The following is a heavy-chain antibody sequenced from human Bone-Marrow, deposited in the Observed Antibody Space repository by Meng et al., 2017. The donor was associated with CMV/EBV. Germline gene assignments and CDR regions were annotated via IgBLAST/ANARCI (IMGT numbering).Heavy chain of an antibody. J-gene: IGHJ3*02. D-gene: IGHD2-21*01. CDR1: GFTFRTYS. CDR2: ISSSSTYT. CDR3: ARACGGDCANDAFDI. V-gene: IGHV3-21*01. Sequence: GESLKISCDASGFTFRTYSMNWVRQAPGKGLEWVSSISSSSTYTHYADSVKGRFTISRDNAKNSLYLQMNSLRAEDTAVYYCARACGGDCANDAFDIWGQGTMVTVSS.